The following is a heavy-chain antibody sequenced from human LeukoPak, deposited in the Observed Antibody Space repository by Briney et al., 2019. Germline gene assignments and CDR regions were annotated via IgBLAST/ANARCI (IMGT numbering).Heavy chain of an antibody. CDR1: GFTFSSYA. CDR3: VKEMGSVDTATVSLSRLGY. J-gene: IGHJ4*02. V-gene: IGHV3-23*01. Sequence: GGSLRLSCTASGFTFSSYAMSWVRQAPGKGLEWVSAISGGGDDTYYADSVKGRFTISRDNSKNTLYLQMNSLRVEDTAIYYCVKEMGSVDTATVSLSRLGYWGQGTLVTVSS. CDR2: ISGGGDDT. D-gene: IGHD5-18*01.